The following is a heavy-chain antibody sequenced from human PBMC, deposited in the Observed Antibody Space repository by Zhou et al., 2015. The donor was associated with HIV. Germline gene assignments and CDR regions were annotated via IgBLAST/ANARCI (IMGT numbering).Heavy chain of an antibody. V-gene: IGHV3-74*02. CDR1: GFPFSNYW. CDR3: AREISQEPVVPGYGVDV. CDR2: INSDGTDT. Sequence: EVQLVESGGGLVQPGGSLRLSCAASGFPFSNYWIHWVRQVPGKGLVWVSRINSDGTDTTYADSVKGRFTISRDDSRNMVSLEMNSLTVEDTAVYYCAREISQEPVVPGYGVDVRGQGTTVTVSS. J-gene: IGHJ6*02. D-gene: IGHD6-6*01.